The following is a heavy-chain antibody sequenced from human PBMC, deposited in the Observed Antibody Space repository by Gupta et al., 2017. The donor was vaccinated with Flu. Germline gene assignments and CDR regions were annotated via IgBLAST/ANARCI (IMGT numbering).Heavy chain of an antibody. D-gene: IGHD3-3*01. CDR3: AKGLGVVISDFDY. V-gene: IGHV3-23*01. J-gene: IGHJ4*02. CDR2: ISDSGSKT. Sequence: VRQAPGKGLEWVSTISDSGSKTFYAGSVRGRFTISRDTSQNTIYLQMNSLRAEDTAIYYCAKGLGVVISDFDYWGQGTLVTVSS.